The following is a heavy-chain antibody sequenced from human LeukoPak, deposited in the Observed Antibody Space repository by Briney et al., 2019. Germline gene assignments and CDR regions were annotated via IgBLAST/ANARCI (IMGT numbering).Heavy chain of an antibody. CDR1: GFTFSTYP. V-gene: IGHV3-64D*06. J-gene: IGHJ6*02. CDR2: ISSDGDST. D-gene: IGHD2-15*01. Sequence: PGGSLRLSCSASGFTFSTYPMHWVRQAPGRGLEYVSSISSDGDSTYYADSVKGRFTISRDNSKNTLYLQTSSLRAEDTAVYFCVRGYSFGPYGMDVWGQGTTVTVSS. CDR3: VRGYSFGPYGMDV.